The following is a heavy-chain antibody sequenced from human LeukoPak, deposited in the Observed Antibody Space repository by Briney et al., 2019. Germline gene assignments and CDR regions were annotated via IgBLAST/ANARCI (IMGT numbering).Heavy chain of an antibody. CDR3: AREVFEGQRQSDAFDV. J-gene: IGHJ3*01. CDR1: GFTFSSHW. Sequence: GGSLRLSCAASGFTFSSHWMHWVRQAPGEGLVWVSRVNGPGDWTHYADSVRGRFIISRDNAENTISLQMNNLRAEDTAVYFCAREVFEGQRQSDAFDVWGQGAMVTVSS. CDR2: VNGPGDWT. D-gene: IGHD6-25*01. V-gene: IGHV3-74*01.